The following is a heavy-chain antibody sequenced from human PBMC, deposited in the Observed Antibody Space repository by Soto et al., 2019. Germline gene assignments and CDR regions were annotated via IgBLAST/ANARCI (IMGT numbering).Heavy chain of an antibody. J-gene: IGHJ1*01. D-gene: IGHD6-19*01. CDR2: INPSGGST. CDR1: GYTFTSYY. Sequence: ASVKVSCKASGYTFTSYYMHWVRQAPGQGLEWMGIINPSGGSTSYAQKFQGRVTMTRDTSTSTVYMELNSLRSEDTAVYYCAREPGIAVAGTGKYFQHWGQGTLVTVSS. CDR3: AREPGIAVAGTGKYFQH. V-gene: IGHV1-46*01.